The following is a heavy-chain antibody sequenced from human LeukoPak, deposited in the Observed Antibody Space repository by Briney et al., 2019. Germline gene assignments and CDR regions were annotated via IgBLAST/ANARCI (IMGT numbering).Heavy chain of an antibody. CDR3: ATAGYNYLYDY. D-gene: IGHD5-24*01. V-gene: IGHV1-69*04. CDR1: GGTFSRYA. CDR2: IIPILGIA. Sequence: SLKVSCKASGGTFSRYAVSWVRQAPGQGLEWLGRIIPILGIANYAEKFQGRVTITADKSTSTAYMGLSSLRSEDTAVYYCATAGYNYLYDYCGQGTLVTVSS. J-gene: IGHJ4*02.